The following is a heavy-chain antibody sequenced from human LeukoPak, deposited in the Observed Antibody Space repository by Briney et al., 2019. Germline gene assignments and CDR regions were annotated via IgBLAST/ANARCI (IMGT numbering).Heavy chain of an antibody. CDR1: GGSFSGYY. CDR2: INHSGST. Sequence: SETLSLTCAVYGGSFSGYYWSWIRQPPGKGLEWIGEINHSGSTNYNPSLKSRVTISVDTSKNQFSLKLSSVTAADTAVYFCASYYGSGTKSHYYYMDVWGKGTTVTISS. J-gene: IGHJ6*03. CDR3: ASYYGSGTKSHYYYMDV. V-gene: IGHV4-34*01. D-gene: IGHD3-10*01.